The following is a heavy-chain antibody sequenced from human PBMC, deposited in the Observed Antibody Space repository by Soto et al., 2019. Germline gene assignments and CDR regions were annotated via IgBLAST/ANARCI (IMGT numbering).Heavy chain of an antibody. J-gene: IGHJ6*02. V-gene: IGHV1-69*04. Sequence: SVKVSCKASGGTFSSYTISWVRQAPGQGLEWMGRIIPILGIANYAQKFQGRVTMTRDTSTSTVYMELSSLRSEDTAVYYCARDRISFQRFLEWFYYYYGMDVWGQGTTVTVSS. CDR2: IIPILGIA. CDR1: GGTFSSYT. CDR3: ARDRISFQRFLEWFYYYYGMDV. D-gene: IGHD3-3*01.